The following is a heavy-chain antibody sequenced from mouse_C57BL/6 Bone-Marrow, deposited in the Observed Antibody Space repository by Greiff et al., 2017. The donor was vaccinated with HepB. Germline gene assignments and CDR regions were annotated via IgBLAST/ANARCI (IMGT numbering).Heavy chain of an antibody. V-gene: IGHV1-26*01. CDR2: INPNNGGT. Sequence: EVQLQQSGPELVKPGASVKISCKASGYTFTDYYMNWVKQSHGKSLEWIGDINPNNGGTSYNQKFKGKATLTVDKSSSTAYMELRSLTSEDSAVYYCARKIYYGSSSSYYFDYWGQGTTLTVSS. CDR3: ARKIYYGSSSSYYFDY. D-gene: IGHD1-1*01. CDR1: GYTFTDYY. J-gene: IGHJ2*01.